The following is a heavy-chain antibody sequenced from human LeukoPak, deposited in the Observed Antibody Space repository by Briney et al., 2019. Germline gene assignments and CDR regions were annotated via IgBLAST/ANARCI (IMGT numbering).Heavy chain of an antibody. CDR3: ARQKAFGVGVTRYWYFDL. J-gene: IGHJ2*01. D-gene: IGHD1-26*01. CDR1: GGSISSYY. Sequence: PSETLSLTCTVSGGSISSYYWSWIRQPPGKGLEWIGYIYHSESTNYNPSLKSRVTISVDTSKNQFSLKLSSVTAADTAVYYCARQKAFGVGVTRYWYFDLWGRGTLVTVSS. CDR2: IYHSEST. V-gene: IGHV4-59*08.